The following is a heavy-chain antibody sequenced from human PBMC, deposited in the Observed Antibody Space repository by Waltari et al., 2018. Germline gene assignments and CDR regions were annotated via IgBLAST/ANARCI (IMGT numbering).Heavy chain of an antibody. Sequence: EEQLVESGGGLAQPGESLRLSCAAYGFTFSRYWMDWVRQAPGKGLVWVSRISSDGSSTTYADSVKGRFTISRDNAKNTLYVQMNRLRAEDTAVYYCARVATKTYSSPVPGRPYYYGMDVWGQGTTVTVSS. CDR2: ISSDGSST. J-gene: IGHJ6*02. D-gene: IGHD3-22*01. CDR1: GFTFSRYW. V-gene: IGHV3-74*01. CDR3: ARVATKTYSSPVPGRPYYYGMDV.